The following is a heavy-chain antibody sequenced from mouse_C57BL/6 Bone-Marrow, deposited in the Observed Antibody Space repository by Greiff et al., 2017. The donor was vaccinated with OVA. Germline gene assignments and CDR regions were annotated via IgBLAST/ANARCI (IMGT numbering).Heavy chain of an antibody. D-gene: IGHD2-4*01. CDR1: GFTFSDAW. CDR3: PGPLYDYDGEGY. V-gene: IGHV6-6*01. Sequence: EVKLQESGGGLVQPGGSMKLSCAASGFTFSDAWMDWVRQSPEKGLEWVAEIRNKANNHATYYAESVKGRFTISRDDSKSSVYLQMNSLRAEDAGIDYCPGPLYDYDGEGYWGQGASVTASS. CDR2: IRNKANNHAT. J-gene: IGHJ4*01.